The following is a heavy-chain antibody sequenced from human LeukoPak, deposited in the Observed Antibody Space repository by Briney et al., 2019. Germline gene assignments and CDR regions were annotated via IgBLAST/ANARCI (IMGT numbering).Heavy chain of an antibody. V-gene: IGHV1-2*02. CDR3: ARAGYYYDSSGYLYYFEY. D-gene: IGHD3-22*01. CDR2: INPNSGGT. CDR1: EYTFSGYY. Sequence: ASVKVSCKASEYTFSGYYMHWVRQAPGQGLEWMGWINPNSGGTNYAQKFQGRATMTRDTSISTAYMELSRLRSDDTAVYYCARAGYYYDSSGYLYYFEYWGQGTLVTVSS. J-gene: IGHJ4*02.